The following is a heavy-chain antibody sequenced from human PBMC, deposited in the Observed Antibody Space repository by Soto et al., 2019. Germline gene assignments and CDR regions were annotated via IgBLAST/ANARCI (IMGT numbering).Heavy chain of an antibody. D-gene: IGHD3-22*01. V-gene: IGHV3-72*01. CDR3: ARDPYYYDIGGYYY. CDR2: IRNKPHSYTT. CDR1: GFSFSDHY. J-gene: IGHJ4*02. Sequence: GGSLRLSCVASGFSFSDHYMDWVRQAPGKGLEWVGRIRNKPHSYTTEYAASVKGRFTISRDDSRNSLFLQINSLKTEDTAVYYCARDPYYYDIGGYYYWGQGALVTVSS.